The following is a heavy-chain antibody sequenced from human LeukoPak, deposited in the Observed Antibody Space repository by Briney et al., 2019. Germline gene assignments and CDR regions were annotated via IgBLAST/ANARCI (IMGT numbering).Heavy chain of an antibody. J-gene: IGHJ5*02. CDR1: GFTFSGSA. CDR2: IRSKANSYAT. D-gene: IGHD2-15*01. Sequence: GGSLKLSCAASGFTFSGSAMHWVRQASGKGLEWVGRIRSKANSYATAYAASVKGRFTISRDDSKNTAYLQMNSLKTEDTAVYYCTRLPLVAGTRGWFDPWGQGTLVTVSS. CDR3: TRLPLVAGTRGWFDP. V-gene: IGHV3-73*01.